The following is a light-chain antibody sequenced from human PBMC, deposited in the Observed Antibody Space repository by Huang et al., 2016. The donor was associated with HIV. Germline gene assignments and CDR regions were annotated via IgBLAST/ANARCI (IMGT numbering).Light chain of an antibody. CDR3: QQRSNWPPLT. CDR1: QSVCSY. Sequence: EILLTQSPATLSLSPGERATLSCRASQSVCSYLAWYQQRPGQAPRLLIYDASNRATGIPARFSGSGSGTDFTLTISSLEPEDFAVYYCQQRSNWPPLTFGGGTKVEIK. J-gene: IGKJ4*01. V-gene: IGKV3-11*01. CDR2: DAS.